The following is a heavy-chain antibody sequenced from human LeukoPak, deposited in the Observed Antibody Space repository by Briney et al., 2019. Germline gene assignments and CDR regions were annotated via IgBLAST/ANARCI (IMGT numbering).Heavy chain of an antibody. D-gene: IGHD5-24*01. Sequence: PSETLSLTCNVPGGSISSYYWSWIRQPPGKGLEWIGFIYYSGSTNYNPSLKSRVTISVDTSKNQFSLKLSSVTAADMGVYYCAKSRDGYNNYQFDYWGQGTLVTVSS. J-gene: IGHJ4*02. CDR3: AKSRDGYNNYQFDY. CDR2: IYYSGST. CDR1: GGSISSYY. V-gene: IGHV4-59*08.